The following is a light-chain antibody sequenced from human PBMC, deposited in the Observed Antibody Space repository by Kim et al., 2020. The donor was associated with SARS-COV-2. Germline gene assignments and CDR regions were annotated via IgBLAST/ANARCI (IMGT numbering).Light chain of an antibody. V-gene: IGLV7-46*01. CDR2: DTG. CDR1: TGPVTSSHF. J-gene: IGLJ2*01. CDR3: LLSYSDSRV. Sequence: PAGTVTLTRTYRTGPVTSSHFPYWFQQKPGKAPRTLIYDTGNRPSWTPARFSGSLLGGKAALTLSAAQPEDEADYYCLLSYSDSRVFGGGTQLTVL.